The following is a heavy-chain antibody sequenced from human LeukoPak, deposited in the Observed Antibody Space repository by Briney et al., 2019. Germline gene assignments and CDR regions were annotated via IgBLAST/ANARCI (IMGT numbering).Heavy chain of an antibody. CDR1: GFTFSSYE. CDR2: ISSSGSTI. CDR3: AKESDIVVVPAAIDY. J-gene: IGHJ4*02. D-gene: IGHD2-2*01. V-gene: IGHV3-48*03. Sequence: GGSLRLSCAASGFTFSSYEMNWVRQAPGKGLEWVSYISSSGSTIYYADSVKGRFTISRDNSKNTLYLQMNSLRAEDTAVYYCAKESDIVVVPAAIDYWGQGTLVTVSS.